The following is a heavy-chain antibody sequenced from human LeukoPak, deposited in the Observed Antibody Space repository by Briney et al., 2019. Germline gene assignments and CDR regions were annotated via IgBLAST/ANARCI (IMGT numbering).Heavy chain of an antibody. Sequence: GASVKVSCKASGYTFTGYYMHWVRQAPGQGLEWMGRINPNSGGTNYAQKFQGRVTMTRDTSISTAYMQLSRLRSDDTAVYYCASVPYCSSTSCYPFDYWGQGTLVTVSS. D-gene: IGHD2-2*01. J-gene: IGHJ4*02. CDR3: ASVPYCSSTSCYPFDY. V-gene: IGHV1-2*06. CDR2: INPNSGGT. CDR1: GYTFTGYY.